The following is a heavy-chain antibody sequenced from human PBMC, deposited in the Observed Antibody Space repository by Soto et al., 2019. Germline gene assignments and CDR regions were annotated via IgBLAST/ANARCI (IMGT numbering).Heavy chain of an antibody. D-gene: IGHD1-26*01. CDR1: GGSISSYY. CDR2: IYYSGST. Sequence: SETLSLTCTVSGGSISSYYWSWIRQPPGKGLEWIAYIYYSGSTNYNPSLRSRVTILVDTSKNQFSLKVSSVTAADTGVYYCARVCGPKNFYYYGMDVWGQGTTVTVSS. CDR3: ARVCGPKNFYYYGMDV. J-gene: IGHJ6*02. V-gene: IGHV4-59*01.